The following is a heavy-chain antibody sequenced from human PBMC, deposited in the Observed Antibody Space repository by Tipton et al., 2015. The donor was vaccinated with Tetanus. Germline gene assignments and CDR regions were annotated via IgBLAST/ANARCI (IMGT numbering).Heavy chain of an antibody. D-gene: IGHD1-1*01. Sequence: SLRLSCTASGFTFSNYAMNWVRQAPGKGLEWVSGITGSGHISGSEGTTYYADSVKGRFTISRDNSKNTLYLQMNSLRVEDTAFYFCTRDYNGLSSWGQGTLVTVSS. CDR3: TRDYNGLSS. J-gene: IGHJ4*02. CDR2: ITGSGHISGSEGTT. V-gene: IGHV3-23*01. CDR1: GFTFSNYA.